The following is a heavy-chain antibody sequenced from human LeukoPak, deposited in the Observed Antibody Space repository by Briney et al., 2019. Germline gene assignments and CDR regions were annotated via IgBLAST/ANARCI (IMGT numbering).Heavy chain of an antibody. D-gene: IGHD4-17*01. CDR1: GGSISSSTYY. J-gene: IGHJ4*02. V-gene: IGHV4-39*07. CDR3: ASINTTYGDHDY. Sequence: SETLSLTCTVSGGSISSSTYYWSWIRQPPGKGLEWIGEINHSGSTNYNPSLKSRVTISVDTSKNQFSLKLSSVTAADTAVYYCASINTTYGDHDYWGQGTLVTVSS. CDR2: INHSGST.